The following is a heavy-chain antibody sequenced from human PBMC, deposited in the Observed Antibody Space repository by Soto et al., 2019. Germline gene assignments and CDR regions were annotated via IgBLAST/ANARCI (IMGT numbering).Heavy chain of an antibody. CDR3: ARARANSWYDFDS. J-gene: IGHJ4*02. D-gene: IGHD6-13*01. CDR2: VFSSGIT. Sequence: QVQLRESGPGLVKSSETLSLACTVSHGSLSPHYWSWIRQPAGKELEWFGRVFSSGITKYNPSLRSRVTMSVETSKNLFSLNLTSVTAADTATYYCARARANSWYDFDSWGRGVPVTVSS. V-gene: IGHV4-4*07. CDR1: HGSLSPHY.